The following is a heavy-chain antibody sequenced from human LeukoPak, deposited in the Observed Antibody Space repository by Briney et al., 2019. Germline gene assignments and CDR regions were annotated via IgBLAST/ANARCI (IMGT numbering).Heavy chain of an antibody. D-gene: IGHD1-26*01. CDR1: GFTFSSYA. V-gene: IGHV3-23*01. CDR3: AKVRGVGSTNLPYYFDY. J-gene: IGHJ4*02. CDR2: ISDSGGNT. Sequence: PPGGSLRLSCAASGFTFSSYAMSWVRQAPGKGLEWVSAISDSGGNTYYADSVRGRFTISRDNSKNTLYLQMNSLRAEDTAVYYCAKVRGVGSTNLPYYFDYWGQGTLVTVSS.